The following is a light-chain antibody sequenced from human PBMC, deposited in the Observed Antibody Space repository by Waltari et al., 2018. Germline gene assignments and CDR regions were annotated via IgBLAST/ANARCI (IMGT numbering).Light chain of an antibody. Sequence: QSALTQPASVSGSPGQSITISCTGTSSDVGGYNHVSWYQQHPGKAPKLMIYDVTNRPSGVSNRFSGSKSGNTASLTISGLQPEDEADYYCSSYSSSNSLDVFGTGTKVTVL. V-gene: IGLV2-14*01. CDR1: SSDVGGYNH. J-gene: IGLJ1*01. CDR3: SSYSSSNSLDV. CDR2: DVT.